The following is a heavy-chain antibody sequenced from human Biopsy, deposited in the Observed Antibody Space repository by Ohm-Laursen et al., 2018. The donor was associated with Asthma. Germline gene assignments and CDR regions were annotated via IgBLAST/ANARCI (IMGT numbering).Heavy chain of an antibody. Sequence: GSLRLSCTASGFTFSNYPMTWVRQAPGKGLEWVSSITGSGGITYYADSLKGRFTISRDKSENTLYLQMNSLRAEDTALYHCGRDMGGFGSGWFPVEFWGQGTLVTVSS. CDR1: GFTFSNYP. CDR2: ITGSGGIT. D-gene: IGHD6-19*01. J-gene: IGHJ4*02. V-gene: IGHV3-23*01. CDR3: GRDMGGFGSGWFPVEF.